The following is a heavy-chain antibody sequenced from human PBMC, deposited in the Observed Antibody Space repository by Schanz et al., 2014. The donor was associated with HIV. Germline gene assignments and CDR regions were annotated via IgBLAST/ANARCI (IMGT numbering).Heavy chain of an antibody. J-gene: IGHJ5*02. CDR2: ISGKNGET. CDR3: AREKTTLNWFDP. CDR1: GGTLRTYV. V-gene: IGHV1-18*04. D-gene: IGHD4-4*01. Sequence: QLLLVQSGTEVKKPGSSVTVSCAASGGTLRTYVVNWVRQAPGQGLEWMGWISGKNGETNYAQNFQGRVNMTTDTSTTTAYMELRSLTNDDTAVYYCAREKTTLNWFDPWGQGTLVTVSS.